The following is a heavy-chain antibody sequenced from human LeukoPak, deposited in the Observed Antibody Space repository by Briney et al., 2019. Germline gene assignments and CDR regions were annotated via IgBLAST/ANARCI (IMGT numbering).Heavy chain of an antibody. CDR1: GGSISSYY. CDR3: ARLEDCTNGVCSTGINWFDP. J-gene: IGHJ5*02. Sequence: SETLSLTCTVSGGSISSYYWSWIRQPPGRGLEWIGYIYYSGSTNYNPSLKSRVTISVDTSKNQFPLKLSSVTAADTAVYYCARLEDCTNGVCSTGINWFDPWGQGTLVTVSS. D-gene: IGHD2-8*01. CDR2: IYYSGST. V-gene: IGHV4-59*12.